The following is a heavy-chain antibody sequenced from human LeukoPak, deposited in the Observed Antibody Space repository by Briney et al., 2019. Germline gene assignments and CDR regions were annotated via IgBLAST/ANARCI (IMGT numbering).Heavy chain of an antibody. J-gene: IGHJ4*02. Sequence: GGSLRLSCVASGFTFSSYGMSWVRQAPGKGLEWVSAISGSGGSTYYADSVKGRFTISRDNSKNTLYLQMNSLRAEDTAVYYCAKDHDYGDSTSDYWGQGTLVTVSS. CDR2: ISGSGGST. D-gene: IGHD4-17*01. CDR3: AKDHDYGDSTSDY. V-gene: IGHV3-23*01. CDR1: GFTFSSYG.